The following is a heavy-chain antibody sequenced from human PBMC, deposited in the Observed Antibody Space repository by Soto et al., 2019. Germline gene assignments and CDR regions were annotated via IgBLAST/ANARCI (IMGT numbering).Heavy chain of an antibody. V-gene: IGHV4-61*01. Sequence: SETLSLTCTVSGVSVSSGIFYWAWIRQPPGKGLEWIGFGSYSGTTNYKPSLKSRVTISVYTSRSQISLKVSSLTAADTAVYYCARGATGTQYDYWGQGTMVTVSS. CDR3: ARGATGTQYDY. CDR2: GSYSGTT. D-gene: IGHD3-10*01. J-gene: IGHJ4*02. CDR1: GVSVSSGIFY.